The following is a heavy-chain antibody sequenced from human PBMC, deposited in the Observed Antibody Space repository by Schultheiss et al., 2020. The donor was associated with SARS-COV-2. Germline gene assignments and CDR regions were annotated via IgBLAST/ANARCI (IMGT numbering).Heavy chain of an antibody. D-gene: IGHD4-23*01. CDR3: AREGVNYGGHPGQVDY. Sequence: SETLSLTCTVSGGSISSYYWNWIRQPAGQGLEWIGRIYTSGNTNYNPSLKSRVTMSVDTSKNQFSLRLTSVTAADSGVHYCAREGVNYGGHPGQVDYWGQGTLVTVS. CDR2: IYTSGNT. V-gene: IGHV4-4*07. J-gene: IGHJ4*02. CDR1: GGSISSYY.